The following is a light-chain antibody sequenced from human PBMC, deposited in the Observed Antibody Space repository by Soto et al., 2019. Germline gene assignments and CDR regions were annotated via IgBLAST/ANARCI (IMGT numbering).Light chain of an antibody. Sequence: DIQLTQSPSFLSASVGDRVIITCRASHAISGYLAWYQHKAGTAPKLLISAASILQSGVPSRFSGSGSGTEFTLTISSLQPEDFATYYCHQLNTYPRTFGQGTRVELK. CDR2: AAS. CDR3: HQLNTYPRT. J-gene: IGKJ1*01. CDR1: HAISGY. V-gene: IGKV1-9*01.